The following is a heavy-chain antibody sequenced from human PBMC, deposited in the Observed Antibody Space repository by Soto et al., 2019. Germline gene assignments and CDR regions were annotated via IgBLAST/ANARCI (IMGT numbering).Heavy chain of an antibody. J-gene: IGHJ6*02. CDR2: SYYSGNT. V-gene: IGHV4-31*03. CDR1: GVSVSSDIYY. CDR3: ARYPVVVVPAANYGLDV. Sequence: QVQLPESGPGLVKPSQTLSLTCSVSGVSVSSDIYYWSWIRHHPGKGLEWIGYSYYSGNTYYNPSLGGRVTISLDTSKNHLSLRLRSVTPADTSVYYCARYPVVVVPAANYGLDVWGQGTTVTVSS. D-gene: IGHD2-2*01.